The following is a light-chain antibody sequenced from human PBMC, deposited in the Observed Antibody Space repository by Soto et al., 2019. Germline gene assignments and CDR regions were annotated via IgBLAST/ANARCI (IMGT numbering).Light chain of an antibody. CDR2: EVS. CDR1: SSDVGSYYL. Sequence: QPSLTQPAAVSWSPGPSITTSCTGTSSDVGSYYLVSWYQQHPGKAPKLMIYEVSKRPSGVSNRSSGSKSGTTASLPISGLQAEDEADYFCCSYAGSSTPLIFGTATKVTVL. J-gene: IGLJ1*01. V-gene: IGLV2-23*02. CDR3: CSYAGSSTPLI.